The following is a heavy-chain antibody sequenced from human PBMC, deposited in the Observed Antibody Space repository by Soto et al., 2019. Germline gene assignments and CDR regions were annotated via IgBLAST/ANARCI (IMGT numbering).Heavy chain of an antibody. CDR1: GGTFSSYA. CDR2: IIPIFGTA. J-gene: IGHJ3*02. V-gene: IGHV1-69*06. CDR3: ARERGYSSSTSCDAFDI. D-gene: IGHD2-2*01. Sequence: SVKVSCKASGGTFSSYAISWVRQAPGQGLEWMGGIIPIFGTANYAQKFQGRVTITADKSTSTAYMELRSLRSEDTAVYYCARERGYSSSTSCDAFDIWGQGTMVTV.